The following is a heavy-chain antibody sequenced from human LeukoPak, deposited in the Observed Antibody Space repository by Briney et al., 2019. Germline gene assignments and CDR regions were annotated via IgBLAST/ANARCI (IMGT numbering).Heavy chain of an antibody. CDR3: ARGSFSSRLPHDY. J-gene: IGHJ4*02. CDR2: IYYSGST. Sequence: SETLSLTCTVSGGSISSYYWSWIRQPPGKGLEWIGYIYYSGSTNYNPSLKSRVTISVDTSKNQFSLKLSSVTAADTAVYYCARGSFSSRLPHDYWGQGTLVTVSS. V-gene: IGHV4-59*01. CDR1: GGSISSYY. D-gene: IGHD4-11*01.